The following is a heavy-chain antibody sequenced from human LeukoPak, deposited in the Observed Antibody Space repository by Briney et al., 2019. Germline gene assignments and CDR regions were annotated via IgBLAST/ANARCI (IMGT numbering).Heavy chain of an antibody. J-gene: IGHJ4*02. V-gene: IGHV4-31*03. CDR1: GGSLSTGGYY. CDR2: IYYSRST. Sequence: SETLSLTCTVSGGSLSTGGYYWSWIRQHAGKGLEWIGNIYYSRSTYYSPSLKSRVTMSVDTSKNQFSLTLISVTAADTAVYFCARAAPNYYDSSGSLRNPYFDYWGQGTLVTVSS. D-gene: IGHD3-22*01. CDR3: ARAAPNYYDSSGSLRNPYFDY.